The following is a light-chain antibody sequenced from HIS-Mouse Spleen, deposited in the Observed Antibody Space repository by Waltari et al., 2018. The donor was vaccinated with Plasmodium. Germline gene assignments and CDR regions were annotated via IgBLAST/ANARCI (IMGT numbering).Light chain of an antibody. J-gene: IGKJ1*01. CDR2: AAS. V-gene: IGKV1-39*01. CDR1: QSISSY. Sequence: DIQMTQSPSSLSASVGDRVTITCRASQSISSYLNWYQQKPGKAPKLLIYAASRLQSGVPSRCSGSGSGTDFTLTISSLQPEDFATYYCQQSYSTWTFGQGTKVEIK. CDR3: QQSYSTWT.